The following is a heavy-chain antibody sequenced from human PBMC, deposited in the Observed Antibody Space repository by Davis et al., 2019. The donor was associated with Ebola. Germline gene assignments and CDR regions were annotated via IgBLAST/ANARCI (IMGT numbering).Heavy chain of an antibody. CDR2: ISSSSSYI. CDR3: AKGGGSYYKEFGY. Sequence: GESLKISCAASGFTFSNYCMNWVRQAPGKGLEWVSSISSSSSYIYYADSVKGRFTISRDNAKNSLYLQMNSLRAEDTAVYYCAKGGGSYYKEFGYWGQGTLVTVSS. V-gene: IGHV3-21*04. J-gene: IGHJ4*02. CDR1: GFTFSNYC. D-gene: IGHD1-26*01.